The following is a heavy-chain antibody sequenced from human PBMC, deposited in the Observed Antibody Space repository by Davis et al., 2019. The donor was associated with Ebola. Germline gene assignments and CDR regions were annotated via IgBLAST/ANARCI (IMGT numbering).Heavy chain of an antibody. CDR3: AKGSLYGSRSITAGMDV. D-gene: IGHD4-17*01. V-gene: IGHV3-23*01. J-gene: IGHJ6*02. CDR1: GFTFSNYD. Sequence: GESLKISCAASGFTFSNYDMSWVRQAPGKGLEWVSGINGRGSRTYYADSVKGRFTFSRDTSMNTLYLQMNSLRAEDTAVYYCAKGSLYGSRSITAGMDVWGQGTTVTVSS. CDR2: INGRGSRT.